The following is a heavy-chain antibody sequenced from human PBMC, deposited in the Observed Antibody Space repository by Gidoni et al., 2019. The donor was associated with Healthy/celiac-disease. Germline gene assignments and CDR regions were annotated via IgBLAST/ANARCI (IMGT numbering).Heavy chain of an antibody. Sequence: EVQLVESGGGLVQPGGSLRLSCAASGFTFISYSMNWVRQAPGKGLEWVSYISSSSSTIYYADSVKGRFTISRDNAKNSLYLQMNSLRDEDTAVYYCAAASSSFDDAFDIWGQGTMVTVSS. V-gene: IGHV3-48*02. D-gene: IGHD6-6*01. CDR1: GFTFISYS. CDR3: AAASSSFDDAFDI. CDR2: ISSSSSTI. J-gene: IGHJ3*02.